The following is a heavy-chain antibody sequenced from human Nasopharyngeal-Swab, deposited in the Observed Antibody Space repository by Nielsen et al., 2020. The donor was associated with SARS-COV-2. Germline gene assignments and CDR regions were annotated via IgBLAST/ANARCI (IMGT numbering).Heavy chain of an antibody. CDR2: INHSGST. D-gene: IGHD5-18*01. J-gene: IGHJ4*02. Sequence: SETLSLTCTVSGGSISSGGYYWSWIRQPPGKGLEWIGEINHSGSTNYNPSLKSRVTISVDTSKNQFSLKLSSVTAADTAVYYCARESLQGYSIDYWGQGTLVTVSS. CDR3: ARESLQGYSIDY. CDR1: GGSISSGGYY. V-gene: IGHV4-30-4*08.